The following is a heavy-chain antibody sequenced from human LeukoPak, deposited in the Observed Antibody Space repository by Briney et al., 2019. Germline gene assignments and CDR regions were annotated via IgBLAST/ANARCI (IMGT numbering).Heavy chain of an antibody. J-gene: IGHJ4*02. CDR2: ISSSSSYI. Sequence: PGGSLRLSCAASGFTFSSYSMSWVRQAPGKGLKWVSSISSSSSYIYYADSVKGRFTISRDNAKNSLHLQMNSLRDEDTAVYYCARPHSGHLFDYWGQGTLVTVSS. CDR1: GFTFSSYS. D-gene: IGHD3-10*01. V-gene: IGHV3-21*01. CDR3: ARPHSGHLFDY.